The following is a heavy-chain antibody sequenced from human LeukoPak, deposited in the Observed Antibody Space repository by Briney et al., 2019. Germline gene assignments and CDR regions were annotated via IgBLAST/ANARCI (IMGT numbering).Heavy chain of an antibody. CDR2: INHSGST. V-gene: IGHV4-34*01. CDR3: ARGVGVAARYFDY. Sequence: SETLSLTCAVYGGSFSGYYWSWIRQPPGKGLEWIGEINHSGSTNYNPSLKSRVTISVDTSKSQFSLKLSSVTAADTAVYYCARGVGVAARYFDYWGQGTLVTVSS. D-gene: IGHD6-6*01. J-gene: IGHJ4*02. CDR1: GGSFSGYY.